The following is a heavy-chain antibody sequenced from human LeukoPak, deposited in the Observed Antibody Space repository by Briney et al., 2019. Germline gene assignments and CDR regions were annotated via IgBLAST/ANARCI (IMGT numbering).Heavy chain of an antibody. V-gene: IGHV1-8*01. CDR3: ARVGSSGWYPFDY. CDR1: GYTFTSYD. CDR2: MNPNSGNT. D-gene: IGHD6-19*01. J-gene: IGHJ4*02. Sequence: ASVKVSCKASGYTFTSYDINWVRQATGQGLEWMGWMNPNSGNTGYAQKFQGRVTITADESTSTAYMELSSLRSEDTAVYYCARVGSSGWYPFDYWGQGTLVTVSS.